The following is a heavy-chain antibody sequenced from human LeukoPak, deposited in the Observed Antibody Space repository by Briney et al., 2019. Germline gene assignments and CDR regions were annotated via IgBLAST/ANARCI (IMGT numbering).Heavy chain of an antibody. CDR2: INQDGRYI. J-gene: IGHJ4*02. V-gene: IGHV3-74*01. D-gene: IGHD1-26*01. CDR3: AREATVGGALED. Sequence: PGGSLRLSCAASGLTFDRYWMHWVRQPPGKRLVWVSRINQDGRYISYADSVQGRFTISRDTAKSTLFLQMNSLRVEDKAIYFCAREATVGGALEDWGQGALVTVSS. CDR1: GLTFDRYW.